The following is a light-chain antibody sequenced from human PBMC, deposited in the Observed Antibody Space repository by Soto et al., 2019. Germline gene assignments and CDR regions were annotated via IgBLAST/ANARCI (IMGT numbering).Light chain of an antibody. Sequence: EIVMTQSPATLSVSPGERATLSCRASRSVSSNLAWYQRKPGQAPRLLIYGASTRATGIPAKFSGSGSGTEFTLTISRLLSEDFAVYYCQQYSNWPPTFGQGTKV. V-gene: IGKV3D-15*01. CDR3: QQYSNWPPT. CDR1: RSVSSN. CDR2: GAS. J-gene: IGKJ1*01.